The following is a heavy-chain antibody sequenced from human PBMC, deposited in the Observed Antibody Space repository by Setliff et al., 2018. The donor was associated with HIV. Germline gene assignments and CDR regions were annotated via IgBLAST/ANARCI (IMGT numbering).Heavy chain of an antibody. CDR3: ARDFLRSGYFDH. V-gene: IGHV4-31*03. J-gene: IGHJ4*02. CDR1: GDSLSSDYYY. Sequence: SETLSLTCTVSGDSLSSDYYYWTWIRQHPEKGLEWIGYIYYSGSTLYNPSLRSRLTMSVDTSKNQFSLELSSVTAADTAVYYCARDFLRSGYFDHWGQGKQVTVSS. D-gene: IGHD4-17*01. CDR2: IYYSGST.